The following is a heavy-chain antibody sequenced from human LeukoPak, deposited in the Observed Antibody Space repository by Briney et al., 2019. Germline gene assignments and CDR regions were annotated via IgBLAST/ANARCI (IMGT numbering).Heavy chain of an antibody. V-gene: IGHV4-59*01. CDR2: IYYSGST. CDR1: GGSISSYY. CDR3: ARGSTDFWSGYALDY. D-gene: IGHD3-3*01. J-gene: IGHJ4*02. Sequence: SESLSLTCTVSGGSISSYYWSWIRPPPGKGLEWIGYIYYSGSTNYNPSLKSRVTISVDTSKNQFSLKLSSVTAADTAVYYCARGSTDFWSGYALDYWGQGTLVTVSS.